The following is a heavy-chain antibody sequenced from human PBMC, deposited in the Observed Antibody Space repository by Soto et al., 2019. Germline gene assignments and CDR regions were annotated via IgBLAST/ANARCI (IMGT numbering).Heavy chain of an antibody. CDR3: AREGGDIVQMVYALPWY. J-gene: IGHJ4*02. D-gene: IGHD2-8*01. CDR2: INPNSGAT. Sequence: ASVKVSCKASGYTFTDYYMHWVRQAPGQGLEWMGWINPNSGATSYAQRFQGRVTMTRDTSISTAYMELSRLTSDDTAVYYCAREGGDIVQMVYALPWYWGQGTLVTVS. V-gene: IGHV1-2*02. CDR1: GYTFTDYY.